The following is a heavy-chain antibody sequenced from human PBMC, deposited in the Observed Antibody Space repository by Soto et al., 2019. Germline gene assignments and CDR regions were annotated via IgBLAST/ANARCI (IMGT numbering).Heavy chain of an antibody. CDR2: ISYDGSNK. D-gene: IGHD4-4*01. CDR3: ARAVTTEFDY. CDR1: GFTFSSYA. V-gene: IGHV3-30-3*01. Sequence: PGGSLRLSCAASGFTFSSYAMHWVRQAPGKGLEWLAVISYDGSNKYYADSVKGRFTISRDNSKNTLYLQMNSLRAEDTAVYYCARAVTTEFDYWGQGTLVTVSS. J-gene: IGHJ4*02.